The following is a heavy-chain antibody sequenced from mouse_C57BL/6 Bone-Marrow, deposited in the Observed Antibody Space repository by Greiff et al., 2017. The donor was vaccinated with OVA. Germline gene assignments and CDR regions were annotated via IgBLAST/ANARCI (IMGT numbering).Heavy chain of an antibody. V-gene: IGHV1-18*01. D-gene: IGHD1-1*01. Sequence: VQLQQSGPELVKPGASVKIPCKASGYTFTDYNMDWVKQSPGKSLEWIGDINPNNGGTIYNQKFKGKASLTVDKSSSTAYMELRSLTSEDTAVYYCARVPIYYGSSYWYFDVWGTGTTVTVSA. CDR2: INPNNGGT. CDR1: GYTFTDYN. J-gene: IGHJ1*03. CDR3: ARVPIYYGSSYWYFDV.